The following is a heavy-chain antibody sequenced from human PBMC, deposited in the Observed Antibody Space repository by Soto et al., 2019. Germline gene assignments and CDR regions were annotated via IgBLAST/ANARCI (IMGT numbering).Heavy chain of an antibody. Sequence: PGGSLRLSCAASGFNLSNYGMHWVRQAPGKGLEWVAIIWYDGSKKYFADPVKGRFTISRDNFKNTLYLQMNRLRAEDTAVYYCARAHDYDSSGYYLDYWGQGTLVTVSA. CDR1: GFNLSNYG. D-gene: IGHD3-22*01. J-gene: IGHJ4*02. CDR2: IWYDGSKK. CDR3: ARAHDYDSSGYYLDY. V-gene: IGHV3-33*01.